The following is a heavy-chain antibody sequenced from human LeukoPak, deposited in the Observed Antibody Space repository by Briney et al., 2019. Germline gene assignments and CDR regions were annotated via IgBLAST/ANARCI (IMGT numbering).Heavy chain of an antibody. Sequence: GGSLRLSCAASGYTFSTYIMHWVRQSPGKGLEWVAVMSYTGNDISYADSVKGRFTISRVNSKNTLYLQMNSLQTDDTAVYYCATDLRYGNNFFFQHWGQGILVTVSS. D-gene: IGHD5-18*01. J-gene: IGHJ4*02. CDR3: ATDLRYGNNFFFQH. CDR1: GYTFSTYI. V-gene: IGHV3-30*04. CDR2: MSYTGNDI.